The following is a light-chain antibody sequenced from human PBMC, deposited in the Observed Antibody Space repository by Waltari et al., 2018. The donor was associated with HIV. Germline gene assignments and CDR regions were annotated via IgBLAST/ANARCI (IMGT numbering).Light chain of an antibody. Sequence: EVVMTQSPASLSVSPGERATLSCRASQSVNSHLAWYQHKPGQAPRLRIYGSSTRATGVPARFSCSGSGTEFTLTISSLQSEDFAVYFCQQYNHWPPYTFGQGTKLEIK. J-gene: IGKJ2*01. CDR1: QSVNSH. CDR2: GSS. V-gene: IGKV3-15*01. CDR3: QQYNHWPPYT.